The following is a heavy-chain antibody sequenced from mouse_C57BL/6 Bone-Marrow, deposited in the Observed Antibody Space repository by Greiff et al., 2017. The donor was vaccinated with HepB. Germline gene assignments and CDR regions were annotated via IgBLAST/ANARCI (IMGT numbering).Heavy chain of an antibody. CDR3: ARDGTYGSSPYFDY. D-gene: IGHD1-1*01. V-gene: IGHV1-55*01. Sequence: QVQLQQPGAELVKPGASVKMSCKASGYTFTSYWITWVKQRPGQGLEWIGDIYPGSGSTIYNEKFKSKATLTVDTSSSTAYMQLSSLTSEDSAVYYCARDGTYGSSPYFDYWGQGTTLTVSS. CDR2: IYPGSGST. CDR1: GYTFTSYW. J-gene: IGHJ2*01.